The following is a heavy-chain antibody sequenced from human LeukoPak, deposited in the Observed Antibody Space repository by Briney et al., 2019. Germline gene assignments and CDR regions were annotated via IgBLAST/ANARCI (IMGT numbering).Heavy chain of an antibody. CDR3: ARAPYCSGGSCYYFDY. Sequence: SETLSLTCTVSGGSISSGDYYWSWIRQPPGKGLEWIGYIYYSGSTYYNPSLKSRVTISVDTSKNQFSLKLSSVTAADTAVYYCARAPYCSGGSCYYFDYWGQGTLVTVSS. J-gene: IGHJ4*02. CDR1: GGSISSGDYY. D-gene: IGHD2-15*01. V-gene: IGHV4-30-4*01. CDR2: IYYSGST.